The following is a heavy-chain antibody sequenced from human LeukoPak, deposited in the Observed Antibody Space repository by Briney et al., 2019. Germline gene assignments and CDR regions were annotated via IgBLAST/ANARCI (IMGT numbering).Heavy chain of an antibody. D-gene: IGHD6-19*01. CDR3: ARDLSAVAGTALFDP. CDR2: IVYDGSSK. V-gene: IGHV3-30*04. Sequence: GGSLRLSCAVSGFTFSTYAMQWVRQAPGKGLEWVAVIVYDGSSKYCADSVKGRFTISRDNSKNTLYLQMNSLKTEDTAVYYCARDLSAVAGTALFDPWGQGTLVTVSS. CDR1: GFTFSTYA. J-gene: IGHJ5*02.